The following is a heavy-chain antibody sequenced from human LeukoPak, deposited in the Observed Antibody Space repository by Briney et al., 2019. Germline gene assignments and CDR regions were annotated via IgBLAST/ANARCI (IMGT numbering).Heavy chain of an antibody. CDR1: GFTFSSYW. V-gene: IGHV3-7*03. D-gene: IGHD1-1*01. Sequence: PGGSLRLSCAASGFTFSSYWMSWVRQAPGKGLEWVANIKQDGSEKYYVDSVKGRFTISRDNSKNTLYFQMNNLRAEDTAVYYCARGIQLTLAAHAFDIWGPGTMVTVSS. CDR2: IKQDGSEK. CDR3: ARGIQLTLAAHAFDI. J-gene: IGHJ3*02.